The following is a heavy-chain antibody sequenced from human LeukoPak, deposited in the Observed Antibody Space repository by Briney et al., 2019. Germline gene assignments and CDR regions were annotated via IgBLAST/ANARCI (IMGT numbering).Heavy chain of an antibody. J-gene: IGHJ4*02. Sequence: SETLSLTCAVYGGSFSGYYWSWIRQPPGKGLEWIGEINHSGSTNYNPSLKSRVTISVDTSKNQFSLKLSSVTAADTAVYYCASIKAEDHGDLVDYWGQGTLVTVSS. CDR2: INHSGST. D-gene: IGHD4-17*01. V-gene: IGHV4-34*01. CDR3: ASIKAEDHGDLVDY. CDR1: GGSFSGYY.